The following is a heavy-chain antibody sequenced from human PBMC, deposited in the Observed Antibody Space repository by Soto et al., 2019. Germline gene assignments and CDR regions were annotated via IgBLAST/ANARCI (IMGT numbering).Heavy chain of an antibody. Sequence: QVQLVQSGAEVKKPGASVKVSCKASGYTFTGYYIHWVRQAPGQGLDWLGLLNPSAGRMTYAQTFKGRVTMTRDTSTSTVYMELSSLRSEDTAVYYCARGVGSSSSLGLVNSYYAMDVWGHGTTVTVSS. D-gene: IGHD6-6*01. V-gene: IGHV1-46*01. CDR1: GYTFTGYY. CDR3: ARGVGSSSSLGLVNSYYAMDV. J-gene: IGHJ6*02. CDR2: LNPSAGRM.